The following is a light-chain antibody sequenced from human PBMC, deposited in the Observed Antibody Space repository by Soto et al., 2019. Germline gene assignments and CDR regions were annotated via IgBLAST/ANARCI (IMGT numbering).Light chain of an antibody. J-gene: IGKJ1*01. CDR2: NAF. Sequence: DVQMTQSPSTLSASVGDRVTITCRASQSVSSWLAWYHHKPGSAPKLLISNAFSLKSGVPSRFSGSGSGTEFTLTISSLQPEDFATYYCQQYDSFSWTFGQGTKVDIK. CDR3: QQYDSFSWT. V-gene: IGKV1-5*01. CDR1: QSVSSW.